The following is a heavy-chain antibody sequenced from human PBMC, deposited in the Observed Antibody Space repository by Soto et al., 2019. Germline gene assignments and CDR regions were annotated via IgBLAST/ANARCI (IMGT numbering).Heavy chain of an antibody. D-gene: IGHD6-13*01. CDR1: GYTFTSYD. CDR2: MNPNSGNT. J-gene: IGHJ6*02. Sequence: QVQLVQSGAEVKKPGASVKVSCKASGYTFTSYDINWVRQATGQGLEWMGWMNPNSGNTGYAQKFQGRVTMTRNTSLSTAYMELSSLRSEDTAVYYCVRRIAAAVRAYYYYGMDVWGQGTTVTVSS. V-gene: IGHV1-8*01. CDR3: VRRIAAAVRAYYYYGMDV.